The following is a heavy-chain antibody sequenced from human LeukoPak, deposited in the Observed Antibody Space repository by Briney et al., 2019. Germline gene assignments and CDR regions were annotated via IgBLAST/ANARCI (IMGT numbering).Heavy chain of an antibody. CDR3: AKGREVLYGMDV. Sequence: GGSLRLSCAASGFTFSSYAMSWVRQAPGKGLEWVSAISGSGGSTYYADSVRGRFTISRDNSKNTLYLQMNSLRAEDTAVYYCAKGREVLYGMDVWGQGTTVTVSS. J-gene: IGHJ6*02. D-gene: IGHD1-26*01. CDR1: GFTFSSYA. CDR2: ISGSGGST. V-gene: IGHV3-23*01.